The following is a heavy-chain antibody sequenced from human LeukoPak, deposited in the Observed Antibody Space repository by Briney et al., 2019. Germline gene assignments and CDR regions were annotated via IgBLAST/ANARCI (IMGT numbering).Heavy chain of an antibody. D-gene: IGHD3-10*01. Sequence: GGSLRLSCAASGFTFSSYEMNWVRQAPGKGLEWVSYISSSGSTIYYADSVKGRFTISRDNAKNSLYLQMNSLRAEDTAVYYCARLPPNYYGSGSYPDYWGQGTLVTVSS. CDR2: ISSSGSTI. CDR3: ARLPPNYYGSGSYPDY. CDR1: GFTFSSYE. V-gene: IGHV3-48*03. J-gene: IGHJ4*02.